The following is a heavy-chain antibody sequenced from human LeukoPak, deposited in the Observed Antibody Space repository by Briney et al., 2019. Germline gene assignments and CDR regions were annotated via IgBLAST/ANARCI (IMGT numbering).Heavy chain of an antibody. V-gene: IGHV3-7*01. D-gene: IGHD3-22*01. CDR2: IKQDGSKK. J-gene: IGHJ4*02. CDR3: ARDGKNVWGITIIVVVTSFDY. CDR1: EFTFSSYW. Sequence: QSGGSLRLSCAASEFTFSSYWMSWVRQAPGKGLGWVANIKQDGSKKYYVDSVKGRFTISRDNAKNSLYLQMNSLRAEDTAVYYCARDGKNVWGITIIVVVTSFDYWGQGTLVTVSS.